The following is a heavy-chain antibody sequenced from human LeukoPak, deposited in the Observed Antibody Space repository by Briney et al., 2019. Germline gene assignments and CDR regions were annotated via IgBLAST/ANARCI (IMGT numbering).Heavy chain of an antibody. J-gene: IGHJ4*02. CDR3: TTDLGGPGIRTACRGDY. Sequence: GGSLRLSCAASGFSFSHAWMNWVRQAPGKGLEWVGRIKSKTDGRTTDYAAPVKRIFTISRDDSIATLYLQINSLQTEDTAVYYCTTDLGGPGIRTACRGDYWGQGALVTVSS. V-gene: IGHV3-15*01. D-gene: IGHD2-8*02. CDR2: IKSKTDGRTT. CDR1: GFSFSHAW.